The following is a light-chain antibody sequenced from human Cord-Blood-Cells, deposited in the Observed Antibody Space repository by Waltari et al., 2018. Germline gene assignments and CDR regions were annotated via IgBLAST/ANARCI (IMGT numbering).Light chain of an antibody. J-gene: IGKJ1*01. CDR2: GAS. CDR1: KSVSSSY. Sequence: EIVLTQSPGTLSLSPGEIATLSSRASKSVSSSYLAWYQQKPGQAPRLLIYGASSRATGIPDRFSGSGSGTDFTLTISRLEPEDFAVYYCQQYGSSPPWTFGQGTKVEIK. CDR3: QQYGSSPPWT. V-gene: IGKV3-20*01.